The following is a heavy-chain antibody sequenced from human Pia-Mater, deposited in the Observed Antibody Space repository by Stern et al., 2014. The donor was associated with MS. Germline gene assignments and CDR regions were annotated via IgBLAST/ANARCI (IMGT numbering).Heavy chain of an antibody. J-gene: IGHJ4*02. CDR2: ISSGGSYI. V-gene: IGHV3-21*01. CDR1: GFTFSSYS. D-gene: IGHD4-23*01. CDR3: ARGRGGNYRYYFDY. Sequence: VQLVQSGGGLVKPGGSLRLSCAASGFTFSSYSMNWVRQAPGKGLEWVASISSGGSYIYYADSLKGRFTISRDNAKNSPYLQMNSLRAEDTAVYYCARGRGGNYRYYFDYWGQGTLVTVSS.